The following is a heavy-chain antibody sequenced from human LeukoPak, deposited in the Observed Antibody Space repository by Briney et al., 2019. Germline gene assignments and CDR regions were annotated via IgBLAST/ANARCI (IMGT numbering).Heavy chain of an antibody. CDR3: ATDQGYYYYDGTGFHYRDY. CDR1: GFTFTNAW. CDR2: IKSKTDGGTT. Sequence: VALGGPLRLSCVASGFTFTNAWMNWVRQAPGKGLEWVGHIKSKTDGGTTDHAAPVKGRFTISRDDSKNTLYLQMNSLKTEDTAVYYCATDQGYYYYDGTGFHYRDYWGQGTLVTVSS. V-gene: IGHV3-15*07. J-gene: IGHJ4*02. D-gene: IGHD3-22*01.